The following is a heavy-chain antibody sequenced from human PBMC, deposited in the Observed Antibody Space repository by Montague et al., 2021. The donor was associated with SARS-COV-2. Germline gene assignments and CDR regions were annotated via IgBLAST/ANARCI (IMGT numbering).Heavy chain of an antibody. CDR1: GFTFSTYW. D-gene: IGHD2-2*01. CDR3: ARGEAAAAYFDY. CDR2: INGGGTGT. V-gene: IGHV3-74*01. Sequence: SLRLSCATSGFTFSTYWMHWVRQTPGKGLVWVSRINGGGTGTRYADSVKGRFTISRDNAKNTLYLHMNSLRAEDTAIYYCARGEAAAAYFDYWGQGTLVTVSS. J-gene: IGHJ4*02.